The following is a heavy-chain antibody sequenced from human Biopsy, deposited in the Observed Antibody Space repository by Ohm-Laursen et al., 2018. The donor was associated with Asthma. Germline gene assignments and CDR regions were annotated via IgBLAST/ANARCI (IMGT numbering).Heavy chain of an antibody. CDR3: ARGGYCTSPTCPWGRYATDV. J-gene: IGHJ6*02. V-gene: IGHV3-11*04. Sequence: SLRLSCAAPGFSFRDYYMSWIRQAPGKGLEWISYISSGGRTIYYADSVKGRFTISRDNAKNSLFLHMNSLRAGDSAVYYCARGGYCTSPTCPWGRYATDVWGQGTTVTVSS. CDR1: GFSFRDYY. CDR2: ISSGGRTI. D-gene: IGHD2-8*01.